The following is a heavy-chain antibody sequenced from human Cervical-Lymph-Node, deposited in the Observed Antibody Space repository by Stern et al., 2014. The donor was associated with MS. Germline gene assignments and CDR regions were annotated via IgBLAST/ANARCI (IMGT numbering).Heavy chain of an antibody. V-gene: IGHV3-23*01. CDR1: GFTFSSYA. CDR2: ISGSGGST. Sequence: EVQLLESGGGLVQPGGSLRLSCAASGFTFSSYAMSWVRQAPGKGLEWVSAISGSGGSTYYADSVKGRFTISRDNSKNTLYLQMNSLRAEDTAVYYCAKGGNDFWSGYSHFDYWGQGTLVTVSS. J-gene: IGHJ4*02. D-gene: IGHD3-3*01. CDR3: AKGGNDFWSGYSHFDY.